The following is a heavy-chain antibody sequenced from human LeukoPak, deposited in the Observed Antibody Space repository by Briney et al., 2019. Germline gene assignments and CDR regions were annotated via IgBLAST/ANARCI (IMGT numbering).Heavy chain of an antibody. Sequence: PSETLSLTCTVSGGSISSYYWSWIRQPPGKGLEWIGYIYYSGSTNYNPSLKSRVTISVDTSKNQFSLKLSSVTAADTAVYYCAREKIGSGYDQDLDYWGQGTLVTVSS. D-gene: IGHD5-12*01. J-gene: IGHJ4*02. CDR1: GGSISSYY. CDR2: IYYSGST. V-gene: IGHV4-59*01. CDR3: AREKIGSGYDQDLDY.